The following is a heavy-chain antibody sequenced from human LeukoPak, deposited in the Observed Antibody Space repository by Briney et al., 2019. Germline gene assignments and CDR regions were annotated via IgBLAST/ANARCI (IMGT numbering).Heavy chain of an antibody. J-gene: IGHJ4*02. CDR1: GGTFTSYD. V-gene: IGHV1-8*03. Sequence: ASVKVSCKASGGTFTSYDINWVRQATGQGLEWMGWMNPNSGNTGYAQKFQGRVTITRNTSISTAYMELSSLRSEDTAVYYCARGRSQWLLNYWGQGTLVTVSS. CDR3: ARGRSQWLLNY. D-gene: IGHD6-19*01. CDR2: MNPNSGNT.